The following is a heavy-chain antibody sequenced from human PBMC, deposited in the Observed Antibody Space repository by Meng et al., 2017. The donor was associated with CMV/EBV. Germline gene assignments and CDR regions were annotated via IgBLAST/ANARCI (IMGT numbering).Heavy chain of an antibody. Sequence: GGSLRLSCAASGFTFSDYYMSWIRQAPGKGLEWVSYISSSGSTIYYADSVKGRFTISRDNAKNSLYLQMNSLRAEDTAVYYCARENTVVVPAASYYGMDVWGQGTTVTVSS. D-gene: IGHD2-2*01. CDR3: ARENTVVVPAASYYGMDV. CDR2: ISSSGSTI. V-gene: IGHV3-11*04. J-gene: IGHJ6*02. CDR1: GFTFSDYY.